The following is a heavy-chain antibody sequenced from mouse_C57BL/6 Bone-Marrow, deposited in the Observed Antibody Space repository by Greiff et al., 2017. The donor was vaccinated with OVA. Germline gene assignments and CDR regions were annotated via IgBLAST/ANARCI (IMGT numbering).Heavy chain of an antibody. D-gene: IGHD1-3*01. J-gene: IGHJ2*01. CDR1: GFNIKDDY. CDR2: IDPENGDT. CDR3: TTGSGDFDY. V-gene: IGHV14-4*01. Sequence: VQLQQSGAELVRPGASVKLSCTASGFNIKDDYMHWVKQRPEQGLEWIGWIDPENGDTEYASKFQGKATITADTSSNTAYLQLSSLTSEDTAVDYCTTGSGDFDYWGQGTTLTVSS.